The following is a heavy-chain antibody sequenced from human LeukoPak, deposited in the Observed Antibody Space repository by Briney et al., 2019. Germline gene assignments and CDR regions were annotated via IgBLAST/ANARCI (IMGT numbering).Heavy chain of an antibody. CDR1: GFTFSSHW. Sequence: GGSLRLSCATSGFTFSSHWMTWVRQAPGKGLEWVAIIQQDGGQKYYVDSVKGRFTISRDNAKNSLYLQMNSLRVEDTAIYYCVRDEVDNAWTGSLFDYWGQGTLVTVSS. D-gene: IGHD1-1*01. V-gene: IGHV3-7*01. CDR3: VRDEVDNAWTGSLFDY. J-gene: IGHJ4*02. CDR2: IQQDGGQK.